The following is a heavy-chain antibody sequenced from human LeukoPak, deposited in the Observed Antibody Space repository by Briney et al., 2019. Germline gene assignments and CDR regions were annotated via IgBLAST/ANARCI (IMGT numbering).Heavy chain of an antibody. J-gene: IGHJ4*02. CDR1: GGTFSSYA. V-gene: IGHV1-69*13. Sequence: GASVNVSCKASGGTFSSYAISWVRQAPGQGLEWMGGIIPIFGTANYAQKFQGRVTITADESTSTAYMELSSLRSEDTAVYYCARVWIAAAGPYYFDYWGQGTLVAVSS. D-gene: IGHD6-13*01. CDR3: ARVWIAAAGPYYFDY. CDR2: IIPIFGTA.